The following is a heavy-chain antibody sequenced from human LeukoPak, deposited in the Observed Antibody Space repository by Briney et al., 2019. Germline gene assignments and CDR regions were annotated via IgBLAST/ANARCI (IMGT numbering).Heavy chain of an antibody. CDR3: ARDVATVTTLSWFDP. V-gene: IGHV1-18*04. CDR2: ISAYNGNT. CDR1: GYTFTSYG. Sequence: ASVKVSCKASGYTFTSYGISWVRQAPGQGLEWMGWISAYNGNTNYAQKFQGRVTLTTDTSTSTAYMELRSLRSDGTAVYYCARDVATVTTLSWFDPWGQGTLVTVSS. D-gene: IGHD4-17*01. J-gene: IGHJ5*02.